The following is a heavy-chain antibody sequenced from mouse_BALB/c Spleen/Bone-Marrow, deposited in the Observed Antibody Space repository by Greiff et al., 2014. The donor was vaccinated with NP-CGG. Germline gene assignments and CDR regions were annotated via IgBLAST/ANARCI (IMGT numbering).Heavy chain of an antibody. J-gene: IGHJ4*01. CDR2: IDPYDSET. CDR3: ARRRGTMITTRDAMDY. D-gene: IGHD2-4*01. Sequence: QVQLKHSGAELVRPGASVKLSCKASGYTFTSYWMNWVKQRPEQGLEWIGRIDPYDSETHYNQKFKDKAILTVDKSSSTAYMQLSSLTSEDSAVYYCARRRGTMITTRDAMDYWGQGTSVTVSS. CDR1: GYTFTSYW. V-gene: IGHV1-52*01.